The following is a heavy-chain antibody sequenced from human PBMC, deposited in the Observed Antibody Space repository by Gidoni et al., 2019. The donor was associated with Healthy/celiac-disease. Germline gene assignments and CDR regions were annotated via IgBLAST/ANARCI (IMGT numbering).Heavy chain of an antibody. J-gene: IGHJ3*02. D-gene: IGHD6-13*01. CDR3: AGAYSSSSYAFDI. V-gene: IGHV3-30-3*01. CDR1: GFTFSSYA. Sequence: QVQLVEPGVGVVQPGRSLRLSCAASGFTFSSYALHWVRQAPGKGLEWVAVISYDGSNKYYADSVKGRFTISRDNSKNTLYLQMNSLRAEDTAVYYCAGAYSSSSYAFDIWGQGTMVTVSS. CDR2: ISYDGSNK.